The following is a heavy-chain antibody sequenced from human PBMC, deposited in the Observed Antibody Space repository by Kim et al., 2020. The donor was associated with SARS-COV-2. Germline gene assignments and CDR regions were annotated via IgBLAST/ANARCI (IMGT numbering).Heavy chain of an antibody. Sequence: GGSLRLSCAASGFTFGDYAMHWVRQAPGKGLEWVSGISWNSGSIGYADSVKGRFTISRDNAKNSLYLQMNSLRAEDTALYYCARSITGTTALDYWGQGTLVTVSS. J-gene: IGHJ4*02. V-gene: IGHV3-9*01. CDR1: GFTFGDYA. CDR2: ISWNSGSI. CDR3: ARSITGTTALDY. D-gene: IGHD1-7*01.